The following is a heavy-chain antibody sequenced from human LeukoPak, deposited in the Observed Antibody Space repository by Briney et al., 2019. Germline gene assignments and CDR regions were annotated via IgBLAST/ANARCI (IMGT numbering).Heavy chain of an antibody. J-gene: IGHJ4*02. CDR1: GGSISSSSYY. CDR2: IYYSGST. CDR3: ARILWFGQFYFDF. Sequence: EPSETLSLTCTVSGGSISSSSYYWGWIRQPPGKGLEWIGSIYYSGSTYYNPSLKSRVTISVDTSKNQFSLKLSSVTAADTAVYYCARILWFGQFYFDFWGPGTLVTVSS. D-gene: IGHD3-10*01. V-gene: IGHV4-39*01.